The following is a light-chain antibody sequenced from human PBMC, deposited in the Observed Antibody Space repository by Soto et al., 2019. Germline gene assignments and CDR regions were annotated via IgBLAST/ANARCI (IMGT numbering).Light chain of an antibody. CDR1: QSVSSSY. CDR3: QQYGSSPVK. J-gene: IGKJ1*01. V-gene: IGKV3-20*01. CDR2: GAS. Sequence: EIVLTQSPGTLSLSPGERATLSCRASQSVSSSYLAWYQQKPGQAPRLLIYGASSRATGIPDRFSGSGSGTDFTLTISRLEPEDFAVYYCQQYGSSPVKFGQGTKV.